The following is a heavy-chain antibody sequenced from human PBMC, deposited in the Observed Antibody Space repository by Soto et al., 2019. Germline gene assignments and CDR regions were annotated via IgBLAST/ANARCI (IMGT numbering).Heavy chain of an antibody. J-gene: IGHJ4*02. Sequence: EVQLLESGGGLVQPGGSLRLSCAASGFTFSSYAMSWVRQAPGKGLEWVSSISCSGDSAYYAGSVKGRFSIPRDNSKNTLLLQMNSLRAEDTAIYYCAKSLSGFLWLGDFNHLGQGTLVTVSS. CDR2: ISCSGDSA. D-gene: IGHD3-10*01. CDR3: AKSLSGFLWLGDFNH. CDR1: GFTFSSYA. V-gene: IGHV3-23*01.